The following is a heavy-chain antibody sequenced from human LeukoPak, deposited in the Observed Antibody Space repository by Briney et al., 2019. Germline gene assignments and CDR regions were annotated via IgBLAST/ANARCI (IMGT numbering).Heavy chain of an antibody. Sequence: SETLSLTCAVSGYSISSGYYWGWIRQPPGKGVEWIGSIYHSGSTYYNPSLKSRVTISVDTSKNQFSLKLSSVTAADTAVYYCRGLYYYYYMDVWGKGTTVTVSS. CDR2: IYHSGST. CDR1: GYSISSGYY. J-gene: IGHJ6*03. CDR3: RGLYYYYYMDV. V-gene: IGHV4-38-2*01. D-gene: IGHD3-16*01.